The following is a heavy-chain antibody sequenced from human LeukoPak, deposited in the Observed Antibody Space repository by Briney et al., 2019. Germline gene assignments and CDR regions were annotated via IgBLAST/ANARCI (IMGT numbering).Heavy chain of an antibody. D-gene: IGHD6-6*01. CDR3: ARGDSSSAFDY. Sequence: SETLSLTRAVYGGSFSGYYWSWIRQPPGKGLEWIGEINHSGSTNYNPSLKSRVTISVDTSKNQFSLKLSSVTAADTAVYYCARGDSSSAFDYWGQGTLVTVSS. J-gene: IGHJ4*02. CDR1: GGSFSGYY. V-gene: IGHV4-34*01. CDR2: INHSGST.